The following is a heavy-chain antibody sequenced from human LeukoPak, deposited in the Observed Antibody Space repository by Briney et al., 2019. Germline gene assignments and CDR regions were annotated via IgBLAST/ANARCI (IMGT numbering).Heavy chain of an antibody. Sequence: PGRSLRLSCAASGFTFSSYGMHWVRQAPGKGLEGGAVIWYDGSNKYYADSVKGRFTITGDNSKNTLYLQMNSLRAEDTAVYYSARERRDYNIPRHFDYWGQGTLVTVSS. V-gene: IGHV3-33*01. CDR2: IWYDGSNK. J-gene: IGHJ4*02. D-gene: IGHD3-22*01. CDR3: ARERRDYNIPRHFDY. CDR1: GFTFSSYG.